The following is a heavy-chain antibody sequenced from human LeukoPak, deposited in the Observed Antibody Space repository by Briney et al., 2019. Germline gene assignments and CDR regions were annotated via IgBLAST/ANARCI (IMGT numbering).Heavy chain of an antibody. J-gene: IGHJ4*02. CDR3: ARGQQWAPPNY. D-gene: IGHD6-19*01. CDR1: GGSIITSGYY. Sequence: SPTLSLTCPVNGGSIITSGYYWTWIRQHEGRGLQWIGYIYNSGTTYYNPSLRSRVTLSVDTSETRFSLKLNSVTAADTAVYFCARGQQWAPPNYWGQGTLVTVSS. CDR2: IYNSGTT. V-gene: IGHV4-31*03.